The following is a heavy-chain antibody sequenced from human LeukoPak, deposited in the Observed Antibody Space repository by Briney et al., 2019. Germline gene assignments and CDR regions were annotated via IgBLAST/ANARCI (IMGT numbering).Heavy chain of an antibody. CDR2: IMPNNGGT. CDR3: AREAAVRLKHYDY. V-gene: IGHV1-2*02. J-gene: IGHJ4*02. D-gene: IGHD3-10*01. CDR1: GYTFADNY. Sequence: ASVKVSCKASGYTFADNYIHWVRQAPGQGLEWMGWIMPNNGGTSYAQNFQGRVTMTRDTSTSTVYMDLSSLRSEDTAVYYCAREAAVRLKHYDYWGQGTLVTVSS.